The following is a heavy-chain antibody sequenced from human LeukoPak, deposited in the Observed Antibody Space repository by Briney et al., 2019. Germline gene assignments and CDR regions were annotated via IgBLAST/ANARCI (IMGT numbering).Heavy chain of an antibody. Sequence: PSETLSLTCAVYGGSFSGYCWSWIRQPPGKGLEWIGEINHSGSTNYNPSLKSRVTISVDTSKNQFSLKLSSVTAADTAVYYCARANYYGSGIFDYWGQGTLVTVSS. J-gene: IGHJ4*02. CDR2: INHSGST. D-gene: IGHD3-10*01. V-gene: IGHV4-34*01. CDR1: GGSFSGYC. CDR3: ARANYYGSGIFDY.